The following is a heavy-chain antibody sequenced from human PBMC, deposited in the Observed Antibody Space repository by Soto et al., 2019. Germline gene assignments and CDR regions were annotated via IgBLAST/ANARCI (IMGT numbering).Heavy chain of an antibody. CDR1: GYSFTSYW. CDR3: ARLRYSGYAWAGMDV. D-gene: IGHD5-12*01. J-gene: IGHJ6*02. CDR2: IYPGDSDT. Sequence: GESLKISCKGSGYSFTSYWIGWVRQMPVKGLEWMGIIYPGDSDTRYSPSFQGQVTISADKSISTAYLQWSSLKASDTAMYYCARLRYSGYAWAGMDVWGQGTTVTVSS. V-gene: IGHV5-51*01.